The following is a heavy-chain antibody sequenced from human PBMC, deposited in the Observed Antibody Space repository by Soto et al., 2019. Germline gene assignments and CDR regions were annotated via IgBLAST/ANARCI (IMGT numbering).Heavy chain of an antibody. D-gene: IGHD2-8*01. J-gene: IGHJ6*02. CDR1: GGTFSSYA. V-gene: IGHV1-69*06. CDR3: ARGVYCTNGVCYGYYYYGMDV. CDR2: IIPIFGTA. Sequence: QVQLVQSGAEVKKPGSSVKVSCKASGGTFSSYAISWVRQAPGQGLEWMGGIIPIFGTANYAQKFQGRVTITADKPTSTAYMELSSLRSEDTAVYYCARGVYCTNGVCYGYYYYGMDVWGQGTTVTVSS.